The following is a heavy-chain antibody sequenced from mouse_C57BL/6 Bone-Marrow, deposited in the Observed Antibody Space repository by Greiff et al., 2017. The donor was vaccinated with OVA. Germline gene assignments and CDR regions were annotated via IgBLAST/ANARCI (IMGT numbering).Heavy chain of an antibody. CDR3: TPLFITTVVGYFDC. J-gene: IGHJ2*01. CDR1: GFNIKDDY. D-gene: IGHD1-1*01. Sequence: EVQLQQSGAKLVRPGASVKLSCTASGFNIKDDYMHWVKQRPEQGLEWIGWIDPENGDTEYASKFQGKATITADTSSNTAYLQLSSLTSEDTAVYYCTPLFITTVVGYFDCWGQGTTLTVSS. CDR2: IDPENGDT. V-gene: IGHV14-4*01.